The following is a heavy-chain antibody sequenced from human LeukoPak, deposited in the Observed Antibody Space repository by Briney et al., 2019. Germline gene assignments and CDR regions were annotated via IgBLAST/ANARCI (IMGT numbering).Heavy chain of an antibody. CDR1: GFSFRSYW. CDR3: AGGSGYLITS. V-gene: IGHV3-7*01. J-gene: IGHJ5*02. CDR2: IKQDGSEK. Sequence: GGSPRLSCAATGFSFRSYWMNWVRQAPGKGLEWLAIIKQDGSEKHYKGSVEGRFTISGDNAKNSLHLQMNSLRAEDTAVYYCAGGSGYLITSWGQGTLVTVSS. D-gene: IGHD3-9*01.